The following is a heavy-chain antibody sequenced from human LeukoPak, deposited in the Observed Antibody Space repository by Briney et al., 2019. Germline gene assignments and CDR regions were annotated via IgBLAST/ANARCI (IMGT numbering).Heavy chain of an antibody. CDR3: ARADYYGSGWDWFDP. CDR2: IYYSGST. Sequence: SQTLSLTCTVSGGSTSSGGYYWSWIRQHPGKGLEWIGYIYYSGSTYYNPSLKSRVTISVDTSKNQFSLKLSSVTAADTAVYYCARADYYGSGWDWFDPWGQGTLVTASS. D-gene: IGHD3-10*01. CDR1: GGSTSSGGYY. V-gene: IGHV4-31*03. J-gene: IGHJ5*02.